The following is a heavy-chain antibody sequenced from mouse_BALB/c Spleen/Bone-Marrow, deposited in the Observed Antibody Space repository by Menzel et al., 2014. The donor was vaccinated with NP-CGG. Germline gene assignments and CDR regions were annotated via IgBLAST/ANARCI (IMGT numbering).Heavy chain of an antibody. Sequence: EVKLMESGPELVMPGASVKISCKTSGYTFTDYTIYWVKQSHGKSLEWIGRINPNNGGTNYNQKFKDKATLALDKSSSTVYTELRSLTSEDSAVYYCARGLWYYWGQGTTLTVSS. D-gene: IGHD1-1*02. J-gene: IGHJ2*01. CDR1: GYTFTDYT. CDR3: ARGLWYY. V-gene: IGHV1-18*01. CDR2: INPNNGGT.